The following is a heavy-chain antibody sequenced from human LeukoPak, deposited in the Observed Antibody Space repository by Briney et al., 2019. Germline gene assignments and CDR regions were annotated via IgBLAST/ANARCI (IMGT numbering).Heavy chain of an antibody. Sequence: SETLSLTCTVSGGSISSYYWSWIRQPPGKGLEWSGYIYYSGSTNYNPSLKSRVTISVDTSKNQFSLKLSSVTAADTAVYYCASINLSGWYLFDYRGQGTLVTVSS. CDR3: ASINLSGWYLFDY. J-gene: IGHJ4*02. CDR1: GGSISSYY. D-gene: IGHD6-19*01. V-gene: IGHV4-59*01. CDR2: IYYSGST.